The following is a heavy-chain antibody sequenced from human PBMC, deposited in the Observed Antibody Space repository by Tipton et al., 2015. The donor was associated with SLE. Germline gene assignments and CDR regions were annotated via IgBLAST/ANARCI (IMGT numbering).Heavy chain of an antibody. CDR3: ARGKGYYFGSGSSFDY. Sequence: TLSLTCTVSGGSISSYYWSWIRQPPGKGLEWIGYIYYSGSTNYNPSLKSRVTISVDTSKNQFSLKLRFVTAADMAVYYCARGKGYYFGSGSSFDYWGLGTLVTVSS. J-gene: IGHJ4*02. D-gene: IGHD3-10*01. CDR1: GGSISSYY. CDR2: IYYSGST. V-gene: IGHV4-59*12.